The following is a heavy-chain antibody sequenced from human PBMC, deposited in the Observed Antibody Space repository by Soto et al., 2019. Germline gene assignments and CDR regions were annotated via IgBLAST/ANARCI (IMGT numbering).Heavy chain of an antibody. CDR3: ARDIVVVTAIRSWFDP. CDR1: GYTFTSYG. D-gene: IGHD2-21*02. CDR2: ISAYNGNT. J-gene: IGHJ5*02. Sequence: GASVKVSCKASGYTFTSYGISWVRQAPGQGLEWMGWISAYNGNTNYAQKLQGRVTMTTDTSTSTAYMELRSLRSDDTAVYYCARDIVVVTAIRSWFDPWGQGTLVTVSS. V-gene: IGHV1-18*01.